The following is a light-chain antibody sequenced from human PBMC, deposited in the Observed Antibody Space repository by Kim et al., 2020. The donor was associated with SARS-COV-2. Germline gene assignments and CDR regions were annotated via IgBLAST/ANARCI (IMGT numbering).Light chain of an antibody. Sequence: DIQMTQSPSSLSASVGDRVTITCQASQDITNYLNWYQQKSGKPPRLLIYDSSKLQTGVPSRFSGSGSGTDFTFAISSLQPQDIAIYYCQQYDNLPTYGQGTRLEIK. CDR2: DSS. CDR1: QDITNY. CDR3: QQYDNLPT. J-gene: IGKJ5*01. V-gene: IGKV1-33*01.